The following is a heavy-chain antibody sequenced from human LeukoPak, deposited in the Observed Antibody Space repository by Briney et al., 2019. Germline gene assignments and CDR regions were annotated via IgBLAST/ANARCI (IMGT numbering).Heavy chain of an antibody. Sequence: ASVKVSCKASGYTFTSYDINWVRQATGQGLERMGWMNPNSGNTGYAQKFQGRVTMTRNTSISTAYMELSSLRSEDTAVYYCARSVPRGAAIVATIRYWFDPWGQGTLVTVSS. CDR2: MNPNSGNT. CDR3: ARSVPRGAAIVATIRYWFDP. D-gene: IGHD5-12*01. V-gene: IGHV1-8*01. CDR1: GYTFTSYD. J-gene: IGHJ5*02.